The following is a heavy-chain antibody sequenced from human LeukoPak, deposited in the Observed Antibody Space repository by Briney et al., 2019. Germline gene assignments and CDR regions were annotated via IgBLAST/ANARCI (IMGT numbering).Heavy chain of an antibody. J-gene: IGHJ4*02. D-gene: IGHD5-24*01. CDR2: ISYDGSNK. CDR1: GFTFSSYA. CDR3: ARDLRDGYNFEFGY. V-gene: IGHV3-30-3*01. Sequence: TGRSLRLSCAASGFTFSSYAMHWVRQAPGKGLEWVAVISYDGSNKYYADSVKGRFTISRDNSKNTLYLQMNSLRAEDTAVCYCARDLRDGYNFEFGYWGQGTLVTVSS.